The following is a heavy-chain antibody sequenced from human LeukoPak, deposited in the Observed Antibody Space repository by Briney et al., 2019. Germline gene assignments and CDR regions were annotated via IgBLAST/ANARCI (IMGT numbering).Heavy chain of an antibody. J-gene: IGHJ5*02. V-gene: IGHV4-34*01. D-gene: IGHD6-19*01. CDR3: ARGRGPRAVAGTLYNWFDP. CDR2: INHSGST. Sequence: SETLSLTCAVYGGSFSGYYWSWIRQPPGKGLEWIGEINHSGSTNYNPSLKSRVTISVDTSKNQFSLKLSSETAADTAVYYCARGRGPRAVAGTLYNWFDPWGQGTLVTVSS. CDR1: GGSFSGYY.